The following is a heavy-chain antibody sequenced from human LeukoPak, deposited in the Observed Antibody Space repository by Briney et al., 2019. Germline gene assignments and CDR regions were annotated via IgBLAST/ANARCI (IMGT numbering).Heavy chain of an antibody. CDR1: GFSFSTYY. Sequence: GGSLRLSCAASGFSFSTYYVNWVRQAPGKGLEWVSCISSSSTYIYYADSVRGRFAISRDIAKNSLYLQMNSLRAEDTAVYYCARENHGSFDYWGQGSLVTVSS. V-gene: IGHV3-21*01. D-gene: IGHD1-14*01. J-gene: IGHJ4*02. CDR2: ISSSSTYI. CDR3: ARENHGSFDY.